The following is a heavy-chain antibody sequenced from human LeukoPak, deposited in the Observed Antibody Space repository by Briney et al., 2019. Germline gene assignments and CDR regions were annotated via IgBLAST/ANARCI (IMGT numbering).Heavy chain of an antibody. Sequence: SETLSLTCTVSGGSISSYYWSWIRQPPGKGLEWIGYIYTSGSTNYNPSLKSRVTISVDTSKNQFSLKLSSVTAAGTAVYYCARLRSYTIDYWGQGTLVTVSS. CDR1: GGSISSYY. V-gene: IGHV4-4*09. CDR2: IYTSGST. CDR3: ARLRSYTIDY. J-gene: IGHJ4*02. D-gene: IGHD2-2*02.